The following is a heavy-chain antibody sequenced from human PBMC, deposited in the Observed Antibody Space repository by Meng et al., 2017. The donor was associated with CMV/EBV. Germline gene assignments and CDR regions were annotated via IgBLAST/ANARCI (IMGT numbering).Heavy chain of an antibody. CDR3: SSTVPLLRKWELQGGDAFDI. J-gene: IGHJ3*02. V-gene: IGHV1-69*05. CDR2: IIPIFGTA. D-gene: IGHD1-26*01. CDR1: GGTFISYA. Sequence: SVKVSCKASGGTFISYAISWVRQAPGQGLEWMGGIIPIFGTANYAQKFQGRVTITTDEPTSTAYMVPSSLRSEDTAVYYCSSTVPLLRKWELQGGDAFDIWGQGTMVT.